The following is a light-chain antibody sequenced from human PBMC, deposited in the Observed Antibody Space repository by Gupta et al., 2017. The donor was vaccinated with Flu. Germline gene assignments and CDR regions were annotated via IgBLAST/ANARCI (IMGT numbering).Light chain of an antibody. Sequence: SSDLPQPPSVSVSAGQTASISCSGDELGDKYTFWYQQKAGQSPVVVIYKDSKRPAGSPERFSGSSSGKTATLTICGTQAMDEGDYYCQAWDRTTVVFGGGTKVTVL. CDR3: QAWDRTTVV. J-gene: IGLJ2*01. CDR1: ELGDKY. CDR2: KDS. V-gene: IGLV3-1*01.